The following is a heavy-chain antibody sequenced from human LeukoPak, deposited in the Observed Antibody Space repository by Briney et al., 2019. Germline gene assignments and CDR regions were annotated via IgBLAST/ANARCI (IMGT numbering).Heavy chain of an antibody. Sequence: GSLRLSCAASGFTFSSYGMHWVRQAPGKGLEWGAVISYDGSNKYYADFVKGRFTISRDNSKNTLYLQMNSLRAEDTAVYYCAKSHGRVAAIAYLNYWGQGTLVTVSS. CDR2: ISYDGSNK. D-gene: IGHD2-15*01. V-gene: IGHV3-30*18. CDR1: GFTFSSYG. J-gene: IGHJ4*02. CDR3: AKSHGRVAAIAYLNY.